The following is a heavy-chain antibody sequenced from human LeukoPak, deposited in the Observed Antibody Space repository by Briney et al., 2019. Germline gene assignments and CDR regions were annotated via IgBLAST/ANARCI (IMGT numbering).Heavy chain of an antibody. CDR1: GFIFNSYT. CDR3: AREDRNYGVFDY. J-gene: IGHJ4*02. V-gene: IGHV3-30*04. D-gene: IGHD4-17*01. CDR2: ISSDGNYK. Sequence: HPGGSLRLSCAASGFIFNSYTLLWVRQAPGKGLEWVAVISSDGNYKYYADSVKGRFSISRDNSKNTLYLQMNSLRAEDTAVYYCAREDRNYGVFDYWGQGTLVTVSS.